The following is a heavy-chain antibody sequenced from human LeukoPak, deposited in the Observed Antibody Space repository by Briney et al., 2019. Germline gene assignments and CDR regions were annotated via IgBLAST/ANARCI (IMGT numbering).Heavy chain of an antibody. CDR1: GFTFSSYW. J-gene: IGHJ1*01. CDR3: ARPLYGDFAKYFQR. D-gene: IGHD4-17*01. Sequence: GGSLRLSCAASGFTFSSYWMHWVRQAPGKGLVWVSHINKDGSSTSYADSVKGRFTISRDNAKNTLYLQMSSLRADDTALYYCARPLYGDFAKYFQRWGQGTLVTVSS. CDR2: INKDGSST. V-gene: IGHV3-74*01.